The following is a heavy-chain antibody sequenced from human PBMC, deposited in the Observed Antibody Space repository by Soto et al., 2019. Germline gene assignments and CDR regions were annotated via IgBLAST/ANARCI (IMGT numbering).Heavy chain of an antibody. V-gene: IGHV1-18*01. CDR3: ARDPNRYCDF. CDR1: GYIFTNFG. CDR2: ISPYTYRT. Sequence: QVQLVQSGAELKKPGASVKVSYKTSGYIFTNFGISWVRQAPGQGLEWMGWISPYTYRTNYVQKFRDRITMTTDTSTSTVYMELRNLRSDDTAIYYCARDPNRYCDFWGQGSLVTVSS. J-gene: IGHJ4*02.